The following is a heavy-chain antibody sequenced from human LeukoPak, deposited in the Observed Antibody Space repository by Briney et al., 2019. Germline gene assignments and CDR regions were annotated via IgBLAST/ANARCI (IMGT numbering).Heavy chain of an antibody. Sequence: AGGSLRLSCAASGFTFSSYSMNWVRQAPGKGLEWVSYISSSSSTIYYADSVKGRFTISRDNSKNTLYLQMNSLRAEDTAVYYCARARSSYGYGDAFDIWGQGTMVTVSS. D-gene: IGHD5-18*01. V-gene: IGHV3-48*01. CDR2: ISSSSSTI. CDR3: ARARSSYGYGDAFDI. CDR1: GFTFSSYS. J-gene: IGHJ3*02.